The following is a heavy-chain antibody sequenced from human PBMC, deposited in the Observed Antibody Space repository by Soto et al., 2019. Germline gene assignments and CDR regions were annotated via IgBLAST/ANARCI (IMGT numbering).Heavy chain of an antibody. D-gene: IGHD1-26*01. Sequence: ASVKVSCKASGYTFTSYDINWVRQATGQGLEWMGWMSPNSGNTGYAQKFQGRVTMTRNTSISTAYMELSSLRSEDTAVYYCARWGAWGANEIYYYYGMDVWGQGTTVTVSS. CDR1: GYTFTSYD. CDR2: MSPNSGNT. CDR3: ARWGAWGANEIYYYYGMDV. V-gene: IGHV1-8*01. J-gene: IGHJ6*02.